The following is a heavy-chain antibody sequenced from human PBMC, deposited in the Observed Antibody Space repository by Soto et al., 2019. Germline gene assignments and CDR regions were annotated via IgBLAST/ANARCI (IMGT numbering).Heavy chain of an antibody. CDR3: VAQQLELHYYYYYGMDV. CDR2: IDPSDSYT. D-gene: IGHD6-13*01. Sequence: PGESLKISCKGSGYSLTNIWIHWVRQMPGKGLEWMGRIDPSDSYTNYSPSFQGPVTISADKSLSTAYLQWSSLKASDTAMYYCVAQQLELHYYYYYGMDVWGQGTTVTVSS. J-gene: IGHJ6*02. V-gene: IGHV5-10-1*01. CDR1: GYSLTNIW.